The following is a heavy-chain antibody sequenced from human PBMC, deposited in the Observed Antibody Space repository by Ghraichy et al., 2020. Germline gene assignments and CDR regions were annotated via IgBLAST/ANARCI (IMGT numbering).Heavy chain of an antibody. J-gene: IGHJ6*02. CDR3: ARDGLIHYGMDV. CDR1: GGSISSYY. D-gene: IGHD3-22*01. CDR2: IYYSGST. V-gene: IGHV4-59*01. Sequence: ESLNISCTVSGGSISSYYWSWIRQPPGKGLEWIGYIYYSGSTNYNPSLKSRVTISVDTSKNQFSLKLSSVTAADTAVYYCARDGLIHYGMDVWGQGTTVTVSS.